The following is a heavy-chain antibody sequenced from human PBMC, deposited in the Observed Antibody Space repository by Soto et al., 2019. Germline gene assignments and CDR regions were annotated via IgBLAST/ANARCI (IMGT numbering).Heavy chain of an antibody. CDR2: INAGNGNT. V-gene: IGHV1-3*01. Sequence: ASVKVYCKASGYTFTSYSMHWVRQAPGQRLEWMGWINAGNGNTKYSQKFQGRDTITRDTSASTAYMELSSLRSEDTAVYYCARDRRLINYYGSGSYWAGYGMDVWGQGPTVTVSS. CDR3: ARDRRLINYYGSGSYWAGYGMDV. J-gene: IGHJ6*02. D-gene: IGHD3-10*01. CDR1: GYTFTSYS.